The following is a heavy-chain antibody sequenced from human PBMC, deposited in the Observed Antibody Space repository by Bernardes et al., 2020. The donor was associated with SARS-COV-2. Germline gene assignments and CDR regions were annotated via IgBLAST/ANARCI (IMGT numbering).Heavy chain of an antibody. CDR2: ISAYNGNT. Sequence: ASVKVSCKASGYTFTSYGISWVRQAPGQGLEWMGWISAYNGNTNYAQKLQGRVTMTTDTSTSTAYMELRSLRSDDTAVYYCASAGWATGAGHGMDVWGQGTTVTVSS. CDR3: ASAGWATGAGHGMDV. CDR1: GYTFTSYG. D-gene: IGHD5-12*01. J-gene: IGHJ6*02. V-gene: IGHV1-18*01.